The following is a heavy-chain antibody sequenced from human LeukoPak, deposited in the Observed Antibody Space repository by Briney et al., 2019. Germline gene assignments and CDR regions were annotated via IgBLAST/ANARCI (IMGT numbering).Heavy chain of an antibody. CDR3: ARSVVVVVVPAAMPPVYFDP. Sequence: GASVKVSCKASGYTFTGYYMHWVRQAPGQGLKWMGRINPNSGGTNYAQKFQGRVTMTRDTSISTAYMELSRLRSDDTAVYYRARSVVVVVVPAAMPPVYFDPWGQGTLVTVSS. V-gene: IGHV1-2*06. CDR2: INPNSGGT. CDR1: GYTFTGYY. J-gene: IGHJ5*02. D-gene: IGHD2-2*01.